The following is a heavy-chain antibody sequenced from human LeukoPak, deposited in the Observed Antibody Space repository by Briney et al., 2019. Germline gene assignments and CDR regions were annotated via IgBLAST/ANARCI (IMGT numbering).Heavy chain of an antibody. J-gene: IGHJ4*02. V-gene: IGHV4-4*09. Sequence: SETLSLTCTVSGGSISSYYWSWIWQPPGQGLGWIGYIYTSGSTNYTPSLKSRVSISVDTSKYQFSLKLGTVTAADTAVYYCARGRGVLDYWGQGTLVTVSS. CDR1: GGSISSYY. CDR2: IYTSGST. D-gene: IGHD3-10*01. CDR3: ARGRGVLDY.